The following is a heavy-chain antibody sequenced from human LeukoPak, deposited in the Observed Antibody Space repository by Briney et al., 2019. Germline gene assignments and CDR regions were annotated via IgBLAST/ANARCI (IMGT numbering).Heavy chain of an antibody. CDR1: GGTFSSYA. CDR3: ARAPLYDFWSGQGWFDP. V-gene: IGHV1-69*04. D-gene: IGHD3-3*01. CDR2: IIPILGIA. Sequence: AASVKVSCKASGGTFSSYAISWVRQAPGQGLEWMGRIIPILGIANYAQKFQGRVTITADKSTSTAYMELSSLRSEDTAVYYCARAPLYDFWSGQGWFDPWGQGTLVTVSS. J-gene: IGHJ5*02.